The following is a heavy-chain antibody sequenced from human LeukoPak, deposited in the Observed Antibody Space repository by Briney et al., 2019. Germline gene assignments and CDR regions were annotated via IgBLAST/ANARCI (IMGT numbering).Heavy chain of an antibody. V-gene: IGHV1-18*01. Sequence: GASVKVSCKASGYTFTSYGISWVRQAPGQGLEWMGWISAYNGNTNYAQKLQGRVTMTTDTSTSTAYMELRSLRSDDTAVYYCARANYYDSSGYWADPGAGTNVYYFDYWGQGTLVTVSS. CDR2: ISAYNGNT. D-gene: IGHD3-22*01. J-gene: IGHJ4*02. CDR3: ARANYYDSSGYWADPGAGTNVYYFDY. CDR1: GYTFTSYG.